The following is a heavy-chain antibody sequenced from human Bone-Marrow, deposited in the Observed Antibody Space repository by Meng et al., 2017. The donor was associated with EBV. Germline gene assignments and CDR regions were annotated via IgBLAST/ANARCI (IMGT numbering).Heavy chain of an antibody. CDR3: ARGSSSSLRFEDY. V-gene: IGHV3-53*01. CDR1: GFSVKNNY. D-gene: IGHD6-6*01. Sequence: RVVESGGGLIQPGGSLRLSCAASGFSVKNNYMTWVRQAPGKGLEWVAVIYSGGSTYYADSVKGRFTISRDNSKNTLYLQMNTLRAEDTAVYYCARGSSSSLRFEDYWGQGTLVTVSS. J-gene: IGHJ4*02. CDR2: IYSGGST.